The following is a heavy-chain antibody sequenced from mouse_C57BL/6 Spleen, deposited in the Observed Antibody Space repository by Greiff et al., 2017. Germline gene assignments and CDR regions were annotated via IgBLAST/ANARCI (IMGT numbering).Heavy chain of an antibody. CDR3: TTTAQATGFAY. J-gene: IGHJ3*01. CDR1: GFKIKDDY. Sequence: VQLQQSGAELVRPGASVKLPCTASGFKIKDDYMHWVKQRHEKGLEWIGWIDPENGDTEYDSKFQGKATITADTSSNTAYMQLRSLTSEDTAVYYCTTTAQATGFAYWGQGTLLTVSA. CDR2: IDPENGDT. V-gene: IGHV14-4*01. D-gene: IGHD3-2*02.